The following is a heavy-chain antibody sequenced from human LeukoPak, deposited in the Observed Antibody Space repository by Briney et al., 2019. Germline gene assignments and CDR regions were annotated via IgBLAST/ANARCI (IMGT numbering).Heavy chain of an antibody. CDR1: GFTVSSNY. V-gene: IGHV3-23*01. CDR2: ITGTGGST. Sequence: GGSLRLSCAASGFTVSSNYMSWVRQAPGKGLEWVSAITGTGGSTYYVASVKGRFTVSRDNSRNTLYLQMSSLRAEDSAMYYCAKVRDTRDWYKDAFDVWGQGTRVTVSS. CDR3: AKVRDTRDWYKDAFDV. D-gene: IGHD6-19*01. J-gene: IGHJ3*01.